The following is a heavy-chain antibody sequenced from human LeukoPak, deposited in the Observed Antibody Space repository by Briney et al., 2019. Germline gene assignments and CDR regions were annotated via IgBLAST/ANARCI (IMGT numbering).Heavy chain of an antibody. V-gene: IGHV3-23*01. Sequence: GGSLRLSCAASGFTFSSDAMSWVRQAPGKGLEWDSTINYSGGTTYYADSVKGRFTISRDNSQNMLYLQMNSLRAEDTAVYFCANRPGWRAFDYWGQGTLVTVSS. CDR2: INYSGGTT. CDR3: ANRPGWRAFDY. J-gene: IGHJ4*02. CDR1: GFTFSSDA.